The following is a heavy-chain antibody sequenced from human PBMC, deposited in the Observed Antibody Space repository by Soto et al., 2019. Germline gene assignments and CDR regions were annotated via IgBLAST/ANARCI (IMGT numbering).Heavy chain of an antibody. CDR1: GYTFTGYY. V-gene: IGHV1-2*04. Sequence: QVQLVQSGAEVKKPGASVKVSCKDSGYTFTGYYMHWVRQAPGQGLEWMGWINPNSGGTNYGQKLQGWVTMTRDTSLSTAYMELGRLRSDDTAVYYCARGSAPPRHSGYRLYYYYYYGMAVWGQGTTVTVSS. J-gene: IGHJ6*02. CDR2: INPNSGGT. CDR3: ARGSAPPRHSGYRLYYYYYYGMAV. D-gene: IGHD5-12*01.